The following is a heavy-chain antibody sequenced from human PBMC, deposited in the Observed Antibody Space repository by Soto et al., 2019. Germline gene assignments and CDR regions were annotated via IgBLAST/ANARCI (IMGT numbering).Heavy chain of an antibody. CDR1: GGSVNNYY. CDR2: INENGRT. J-gene: IGHJ3*02. CDR3: ARDRGRVSALGI. D-gene: IGHD3-3*01. V-gene: IGHV4-59*02. Sequence: QVQLLESGPGLVKPSETLSLTCTVSGGSVNNYYWTWIRQFPGKGLEWIGYINENGRTNYNPSIDRRLTMSVATSGNQFSLRLSSVTAADTAIYYCARDRGRVSALGIWGQRTKVTVSS.